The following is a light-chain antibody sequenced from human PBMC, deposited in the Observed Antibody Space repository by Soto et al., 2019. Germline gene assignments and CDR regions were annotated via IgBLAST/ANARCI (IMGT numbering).Light chain of an antibody. V-gene: IGKV1-39*01. J-gene: IGKJ2*01. CDR2: AAS. Sequence: DIQMTQSTSSLSASVGDRVTITCRASQSISIYLNWYQQKPGKAPEVLIYAASSLQIGVPLRFSGSRSGTDFTLTISSLQTEEFATYYCQQSYSTPRTFGQGTNVEIK. CDR1: QSISIY. CDR3: QQSYSTPRT.